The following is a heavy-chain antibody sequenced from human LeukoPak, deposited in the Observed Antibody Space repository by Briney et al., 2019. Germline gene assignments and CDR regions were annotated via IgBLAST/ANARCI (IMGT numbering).Heavy chain of an antibody. D-gene: IGHD3-9*01. CDR3: AKDSIPVLRYFDWLTDY. CDR1: GFTFSSYG. Sequence: PGGSLRLSCAASGFTFSSYGMSWIRQAPGKGLEWVSAISGSGGSTYYADSVKGRFTISRDNSKNTLYLQMNSLRAEDTAVYYCAKDSIPVLRYFDWLTDYWGQGTLVTVSS. V-gene: IGHV3-23*01. CDR2: ISGSGGST. J-gene: IGHJ4*02.